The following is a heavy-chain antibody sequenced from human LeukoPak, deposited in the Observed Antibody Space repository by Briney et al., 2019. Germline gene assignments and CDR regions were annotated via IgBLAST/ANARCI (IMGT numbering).Heavy chain of an antibody. D-gene: IGHD6-6*01. CDR2: ISYDGSNK. V-gene: IGHV3-30*04. J-gene: IGHJ4*02. Sequence: GRSLRLSCAASGFTFSSYAMHWVRQAPGKGLEWVAVISYDGSNKYYADSVKGRFTISRDNSKNTLYLQMNSLRAEDTAVYYCARVTSPYYFDDWGQGTLVTVSS. CDR3: ARVTSPYYFDD. CDR1: GFTFSSYA.